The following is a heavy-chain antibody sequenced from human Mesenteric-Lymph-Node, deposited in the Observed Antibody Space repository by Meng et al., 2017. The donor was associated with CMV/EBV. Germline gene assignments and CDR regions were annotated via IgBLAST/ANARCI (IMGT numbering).Heavy chain of an antibody. V-gene: IGHV3-23*01. Sequence: GESLKISCAASGFTFSTYAMSWVRQAPGKGLEWVSTISGSGSSTDYAGSLQGRFTISRDNSRDMLFLQMNTLRADDTAIYYCVRDPSSWYRLGYFDFWGQGTLVTVSS. CDR3: VRDPSSWYRLGYFDF. CDR2: ISGSGSST. J-gene: IGHJ4*02. CDR1: GFTFSTYA. D-gene: IGHD6-13*01.